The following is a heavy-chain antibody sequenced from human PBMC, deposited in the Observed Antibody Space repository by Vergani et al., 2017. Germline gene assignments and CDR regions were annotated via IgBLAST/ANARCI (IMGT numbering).Heavy chain of an antibody. V-gene: IGHV3-21*01. Sequence: EVQLVESGGGLVKPGGSLRLSCAASGFTFSSYSMNWVRQAPGKGLEWVSSISSSSSYIYYADSVKGRFTISRDNAKNSLYLQMNSLRAEDTAVYYCARVQGDYEYYYYYYMDVWGTGTTVTVSS. D-gene: IGHD4-17*01. CDR2: ISSSSSYI. CDR3: ARVQGDYEYYYYYYMDV. J-gene: IGHJ6*03. CDR1: GFTFSSYS.